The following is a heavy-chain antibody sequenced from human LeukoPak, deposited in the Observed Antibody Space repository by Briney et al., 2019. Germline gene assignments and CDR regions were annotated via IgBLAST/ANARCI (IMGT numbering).Heavy chain of an antibody. CDR1: GFTFSSYA. CDR2: VSISGDNT. V-gene: IGHV3-23*01. J-gene: IGHJ4*02. CDR3: AKDPLGLCSGGSCPTGY. Sequence: GGSLRLSCAASGFTFSSYAMYWVRQAPGRGLEWVSAVSISGDNTYYSDSVKGRFTISRDNSKSTLNLQMNSLRAEDTAVYYCAKDPLGLCSGGSCPTGYWGQGTLVTVSS. D-gene: IGHD2-15*01.